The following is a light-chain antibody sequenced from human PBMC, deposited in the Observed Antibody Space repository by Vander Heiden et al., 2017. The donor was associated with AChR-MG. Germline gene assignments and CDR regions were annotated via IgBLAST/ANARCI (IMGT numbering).Light chain of an antibody. CDR1: QSISIW. J-gene: IGKJ4*01. Sequence: DIQITQSPSTLSASVGDRITITCRASQSISIWLAWYQQKPGKAPKLLMYKASSLESGVASRFSGSRSGTEFTLTISSLQPDDFATYFCQQYESSSTFGGGTKVEMK. V-gene: IGKV1-5*03. CDR3: QQYESSST. CDR2: KAS.